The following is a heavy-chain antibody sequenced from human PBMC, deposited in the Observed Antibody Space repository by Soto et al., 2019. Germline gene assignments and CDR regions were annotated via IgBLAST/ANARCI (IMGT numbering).Heavy chain of an antibody. V-gene: IGHV4-59*01. D-gene: IGHD3-16*01. CDR2: VYYTGST. Sequence: SETLSLTCNVSGSSISSYYWSWIRQPPGKGLEWIGYVYYTGSTLYNPSLKSRVTISVDMSKKEFSLRLSSVIAADTAVYYCARKRMIESXIDSWGQGTPVTVSS. CDR3: ARKRMIESXIDS. J-gene: IGHJ4*02. CDR1: GSSISSYY.